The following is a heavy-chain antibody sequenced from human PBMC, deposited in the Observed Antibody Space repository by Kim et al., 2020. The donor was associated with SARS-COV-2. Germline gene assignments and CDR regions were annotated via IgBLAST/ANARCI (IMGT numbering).Heavy chain of an antibody. D-gene: IGHD6-13*01. CDR1: GFTFSSYA. V-gene: IGHV3-23*01. CDR3: AKVKWVAAAGLNWFDP. Sequence: GGSLRLSCAASGFTFSSYAMSWVRQAPGKGLEWVSAISGSGGSTYYADSVKGRFTISRDNSKNTLYLQMNSLRAEDTAVYYCAKVKWVAAAGLNWFDPWGQGTLVTVSS. CDR2: ISGSGGST. J-gene: IGHJ5*02.